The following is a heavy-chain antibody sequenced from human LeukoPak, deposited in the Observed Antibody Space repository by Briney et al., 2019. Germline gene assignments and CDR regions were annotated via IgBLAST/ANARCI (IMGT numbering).Heavy chain of an antibody. CDR2: IYYSGST. Sequence: PSETLSPTCTVSGGSISSYYWSWIRQPPGKGLEWIGYIYYSGSTNYNPSLKSRVTISVDTSKNQFSLKLSSVTAADTAVYYCARHYPPFFATTLFDYWGQGTLVTVSS. V-gene: IGHV4-59*08. D-gene: IGHD1-1*01. CDR3: ARHYPPFFATTLFDY. J-gene: IGHJ4*02. CDR1: GGSISSYY.